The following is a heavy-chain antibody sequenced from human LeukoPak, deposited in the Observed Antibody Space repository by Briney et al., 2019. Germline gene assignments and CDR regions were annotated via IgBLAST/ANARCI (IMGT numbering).Heavy chain of an antibody. CDR3: ARYKVPPHQDSSMVPGVYYYYGMDV. D-gene: IGHD3-10*01. Sequence: SVKVSCKASGGSFSTYAISWVRQAPGQGLEWMGGIIPFFGTPSYAQKFHGRVTITADESTNTAYVEVSSLRSEDTALYYCARYKVPPHQDSSMVPGVYYYYGMDVWGLGTTVTVSS. V-gene: IGHV1-69*13. J-gene: IGHJ6*02. CDR1: GGSFSTYA. CDR2: IIPFFGTP.